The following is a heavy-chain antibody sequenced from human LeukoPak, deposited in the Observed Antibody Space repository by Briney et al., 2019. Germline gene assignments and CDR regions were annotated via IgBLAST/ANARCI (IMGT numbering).Heavy chain of an antibody. D-gene: IGHD2-21*02. Sequence: PSQTLSLTCTVSGGSINSGGYYWSWIRQHPGKGLEWIGYISYRGTTYYNPSLTSRVTISLDTSKNQFSLKLSSVTAADTAVYYCARYCGGGCYVDYWGRGTLVTVSS. J-gene: IGHJ4*02. CDR1: GGSINSGGYY. V-gene: IGHV4-31*03. CDR3: ARYCGGGCYVDY. CDR2: ISYRGTT.